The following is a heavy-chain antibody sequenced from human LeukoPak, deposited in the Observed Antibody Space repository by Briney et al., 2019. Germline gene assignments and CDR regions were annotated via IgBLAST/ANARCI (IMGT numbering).Heavy chain of an antibody. J-gene: IGHJ4*02. CDR3: ARILPISGRDS. D-gene: IGHD2-15*01. V-gene: IGHV3-74*01. Sequence: PGRSLRLSCAASGFTFSSYWMHWVRQAPGKGLVWVSRINSDGSSTSYADSVKGRFTISRDNAKNTVYLQMNSLRGEDTAVYYCARILPISGRDSWGQGTLVTVSS. CDR2: INSDGSST. CDR1: GFTFSSYW.